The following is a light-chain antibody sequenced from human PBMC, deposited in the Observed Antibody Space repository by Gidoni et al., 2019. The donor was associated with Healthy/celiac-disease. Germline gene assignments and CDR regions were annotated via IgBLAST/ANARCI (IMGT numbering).Light chain of an antibody. J-gene: IGKJ5*01. Sequence: EIVLTQSPATLSLSPGERATLSCRASQSISSYLAWYQQKPGQAPRRLIYDASNRATGIPARFSGSGSGTDFTLTISSLEPEDFAVYYCQQRSNWPPPFGQGTRLESK. V-gene: IGKV3-11*01. CDR3: QQRSNWPPP. CDR1: QSISSY. CDR2: DAS.